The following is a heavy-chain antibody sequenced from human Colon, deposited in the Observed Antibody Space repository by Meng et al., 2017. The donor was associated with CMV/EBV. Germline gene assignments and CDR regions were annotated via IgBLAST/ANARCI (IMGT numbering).Heavy chain of an antibody. CDR2: ISAENGNT. J-gene: IGHJ4*02. CDR1: GYKFGIYG. D-gene: IGHD4-17*01. V-gene: IGHV1-18*01. CDR3: ARAGAAVTTHFDL. Sequence: CNASGYKFGIYGITWVRQVPGQGLEWVGWISAENGNTNYAQKFQGRVTVTTDTSTKTAYMELRGLKSDDSAVYYCARAGAAVTTHFDLWGQGTLVTVSS.